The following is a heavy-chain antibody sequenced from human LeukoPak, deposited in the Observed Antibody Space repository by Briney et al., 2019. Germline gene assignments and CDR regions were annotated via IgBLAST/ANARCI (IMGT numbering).Heavy chain of an antibody. V-gene: IGHV3-11*05. CDR3: ARGGDGYNYETMAD. J-gene: IGHJ4*02. CDR1: GFTFSDYY. Sequence: TPGGSLRLSCAASGFTFSDYYMSWIRQAPGKGLEWVSYISSSSSYTNYADSVKGRFTISRDNAKNSLYLQMNSLRAEDTAVYYCARGGDGYNYETMADWGQGTLVTVSS. CDR2: ISSSSSYT. D-gene: IGHD5-24*01.